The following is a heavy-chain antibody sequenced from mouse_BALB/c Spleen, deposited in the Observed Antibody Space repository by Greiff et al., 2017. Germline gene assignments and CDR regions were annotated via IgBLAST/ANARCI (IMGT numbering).Heavy chain of an antibody. V-gene: IGHV5-6-3*01. Sequence: EVQGVESGGGLVQPGGSLKLSCAASGFTFSSYGMSWVRQTPDKRLELVATINSNGGSTYYPDSVKGRFTISRDNAKNTLYLQMSSLKSEDTAMYYCARATYWDYAMDYWGQGTSVTVSS. J-gene: IGHJ4*01. CDR2: INSNGGST. CDR1: GFTFSSYG. D-gene: IGHD2-10*01. CDR3: ARATYWDYAMDY.